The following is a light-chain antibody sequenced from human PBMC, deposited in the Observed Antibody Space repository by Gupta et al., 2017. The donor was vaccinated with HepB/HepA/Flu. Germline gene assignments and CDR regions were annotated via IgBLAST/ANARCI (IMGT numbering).Light chain of an antibody. CDR1: SSNIGSNS. CDR2: TNI. V-gene: IGLV1-44*01. CDR3: AAWDATLKTVL. Sequence: QSVLTQPPSASGTPGQRVTISCSGGSSNIGSNSVHWYQQLPGTAPRLLIYTNIQRPSGVPDRFSGSKSGTSSSLAISGLQSEEEADYYCAAWDATLKTVLIGGGTKLTVL. J-gene: IGLJ2*01.